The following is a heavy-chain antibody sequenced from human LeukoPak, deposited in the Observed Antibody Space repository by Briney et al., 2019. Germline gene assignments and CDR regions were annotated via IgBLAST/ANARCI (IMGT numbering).Heavy chain of an antibody. CDR1: GGSISSYY. J-gene: IGHJ3*02. Sequence: SETLSLTCTVSGGSISSYYWSWIRQPPGKGLEWIGYIYYSGSTNYNPSLKSRVTISVDTSKNQSSLKLSSVTAADTAVYYCARRSTVSTSFDIWGQGTMVTVSS. D-gene: IGHD4-17*01. CDR3: ARRSTVSTSFDI. CDR2: IYYSGST. V-gene: IGHV4-59*08.